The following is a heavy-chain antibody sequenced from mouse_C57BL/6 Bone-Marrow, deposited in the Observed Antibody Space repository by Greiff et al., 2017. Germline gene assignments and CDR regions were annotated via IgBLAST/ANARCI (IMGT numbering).Heavy chain of an antibody. Sequence: EVQLQQSGPELVKPGASVKISCKASGYTFTDYYMNWVKQSHGKSLEWIGDINPNNGGTSYNQKFKGKATLTVDKSSSTAYMELRSLTSEDSAVYYCAPYSYGSSYLFFDYWGQGTTLTVSS. CDR3: APYSYGSSYLFFDY. CDR2: INPNNGGT. V-gene: IGHV1-26*01. CDR1: GYTFTDYY. D-gene: IGHD1-1*01. J-gene: IGHJ2*01.